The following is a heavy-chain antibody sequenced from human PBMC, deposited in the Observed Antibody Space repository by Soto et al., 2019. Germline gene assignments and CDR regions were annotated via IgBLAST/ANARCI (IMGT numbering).Heavy chain of an antibody. CDR3: AKDSPSYATSPFYFDS. J-gene: IGHJ4*02. Sequence: GGSLRLSCAAFGFDFNKYAMTWVRQAPGKGLQWVSSITSNGDSTYYADSVKGRFTTSRDNSKNTLYLQMNSLRADDTAVFYCAKDSPSYATSPFYFDSWGQGTLVTVSS. CDR1: GFDFNKYA. V-gene: IGHV3-23*01. D-gene: IGHD2-2*01. CDR2: ITSNGDST.